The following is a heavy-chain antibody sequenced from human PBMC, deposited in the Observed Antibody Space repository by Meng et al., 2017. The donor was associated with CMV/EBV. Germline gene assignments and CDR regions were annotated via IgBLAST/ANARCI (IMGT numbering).Heavy chain of an antibody. CDR1: GFTFSSYE. J-gene: IGHJ6*02. Sequence: GGSLRLSCAASGFTFSSYEMNWVRQAPGKGLEWVSYISSSGSTIYYADSVKGRFTISRDNAKNSLYLQMNSLRAEDTALYHCARVSSPEYYYGMDVWGQGTTVTVSS. V-gene: IGHV3-48*03. CDR2: ISSSGSTI. CDR3: ARVSSPEYYYGMDV.